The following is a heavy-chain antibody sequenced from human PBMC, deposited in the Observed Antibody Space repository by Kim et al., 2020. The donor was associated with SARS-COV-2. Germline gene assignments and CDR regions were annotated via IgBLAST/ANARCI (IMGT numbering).Heavy chain of an antibody. Sequence: GGSLRLSCAASGFTFSSYEMNWVRQAPGKGLEWVSYISSSGSTIYYADSVKGRFTISRDNAKNSLYLQMNSLRAEDTAVYYCASPYALNYDFWSGYSHGYYYYGMDVWGQGTTVTVSS. CDR3: ASPYALNYDFWSGYSHGYYYYGMDV. V-gene: IGHV3-48*03. CDR2: ISSSGSTI. D-gene: IGHD3-3*01. J-gene: IGHJ6*02. CDR1: GFTFSSYE.